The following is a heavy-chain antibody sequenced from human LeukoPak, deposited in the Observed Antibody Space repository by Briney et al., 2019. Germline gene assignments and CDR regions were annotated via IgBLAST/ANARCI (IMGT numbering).Heavy chain of an antibody. J-gene: IGHJ4*02. CDR3: ARSALYTSSWYCFDY. D-gene: IGHD2-2*01. CDR2: INYSGGSS. Sequence: TGGSLRLSCAASGFTFSSYAMTWVRQAPGKGLEWVSSINYSGGSSFYADSVKGRFTISRDNSKNTLYLQMNSLRAEDTAVYYCARSALYTSSWYCFDYWGQGTLVTVSS. CDR1: GFTFSSYA. V-gene: IGHV3-23*01.